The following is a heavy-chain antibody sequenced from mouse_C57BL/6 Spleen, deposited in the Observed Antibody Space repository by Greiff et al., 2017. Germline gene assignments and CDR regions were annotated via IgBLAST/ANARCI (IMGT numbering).Heavy chain of an antibody. CDR3: TRGAMDY. CDR2: ISSGGDYI. CDR1: GFTFSSYA. V-gene: IGHV5-9-1*02. Sequence: EVKVVESGEGLVKPGGSLKLSCAASGFTFSSYAMSWVRQTPEKRLEWVAYISSGGDYIYYADTLKGRFTITRDNARNTLYLQMSSPKSEDTAMYYCTRGAMDYWGQGTSVTVSS. J-gene: IGHJ4*01.